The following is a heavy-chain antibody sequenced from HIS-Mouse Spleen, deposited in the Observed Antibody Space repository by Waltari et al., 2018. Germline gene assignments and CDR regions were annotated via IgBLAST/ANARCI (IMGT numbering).Heavy chain of an antibody. J-gene: IGHJ4*02. D-gene: IGHD5-12*01. V-gene: IGHV4-39*07. CDR1: GGSISSSSYY. CDR3: ARGCFTEMATSWYFDY. Sequence: QLQLQESGPGLVKPSETLSLTCTVSGGSISSSSYYWGWIRQPPGKGLEWIGSIYYSGGTYYSPSLKGRVTISVDTSKNQFSLKLSSVTAADTAVYYCARGCFTEMATSWYFDYWGQGTLVTVSS. CDR2: IYYSGGT.